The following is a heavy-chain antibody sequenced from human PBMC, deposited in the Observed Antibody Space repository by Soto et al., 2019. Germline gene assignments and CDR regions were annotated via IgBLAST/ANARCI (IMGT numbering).Heavy chain of an antibody. D-gene: IGHD4-17*01. CDR1: GYTFTSNG. CDR3: ARDGYGDYGY. CDR2: ISTYNGST. V-gene: IGHV1-18*01. J-gene: IGHJ4*02. Sequence: QVKLLQSGAEVKKPGTSVKVSCKASGYTFTSNGISWVRQASGQGLEWMGWISTYNGSTNYAQKLQGRVTMTRDTSTSIAYMELRDLRSDDTAVYYCARDGYGDYGYWGQGSLVTVSS.